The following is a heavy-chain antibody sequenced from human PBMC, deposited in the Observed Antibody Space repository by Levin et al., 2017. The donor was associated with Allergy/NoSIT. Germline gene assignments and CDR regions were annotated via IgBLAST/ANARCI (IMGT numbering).Heavy chain of an antibody. CDR1: GFTFSSYG. J-gene: IGHJ5*02. CDR2: ISYDGSNK. Sequence: GESLKISCAASGFTFSSYGMHWVRQAPGKGLEWVAVISYDGSNKYYADSVKGRFTISRDNSKNKLYLQMNSLRAEDTAVYYCAKDRGSSSAWFDPWGQGNLVTVS. CDR3: AKDRGSSSAWFDP. V-gene: IGHV3-30*18. D-gene: IGHD6-6*01.